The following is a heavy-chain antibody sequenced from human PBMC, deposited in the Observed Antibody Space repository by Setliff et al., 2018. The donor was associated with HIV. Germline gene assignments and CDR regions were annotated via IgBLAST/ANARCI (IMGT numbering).Heavy chain of an antibody. J-gene: IGHJ6*02. Sequence: GGSLRLSCAASGFTFDDYAMLWVRQAPGKGLEWVSLINWDGGSTYYADSVKGRFTISRDNSKNSLYLQMNSLRAADTALYYCAKEGGTSSPPSNYYYYGMDVWGQGTKVTVSS. CDR2: INWDGGST. CDR3: AKEGGTSSPPSNYYYYGMDV. V-gene: IGHV3-43D*03. CDR1: GFTFDDYA. D-gene: IGHD2-2*01.